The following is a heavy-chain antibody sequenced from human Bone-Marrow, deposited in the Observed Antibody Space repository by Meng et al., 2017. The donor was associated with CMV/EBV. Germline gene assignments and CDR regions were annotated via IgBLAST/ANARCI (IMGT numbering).Heavy chain of an antibody. CDR2: IYSAGST. D-gene: IGHD3-22*01. V-gene: IGHV3-53*01. CDR1: GFTVSSNY. CDR3: ARDGHSSVDY. Sequence: GEHLKISCAASGFTVSSNYMSWVRQAPGKGLEWVSVIYSAGSTYYADSVKGRFTISRDNSKNTLYLQMNSLRAEDTAVYYCARDGHSSVDYWGQGTLVTVSS. J-gene: IGHJ4*02.